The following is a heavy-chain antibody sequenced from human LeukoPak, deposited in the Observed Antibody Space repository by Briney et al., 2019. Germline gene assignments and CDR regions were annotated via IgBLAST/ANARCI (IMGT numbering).Heavy chain of an antibody. V-gene: IGHV1-18*04. Sequence: GASVKVSCKASGYTFTSYGISWVRQAPGQGLEWMGWISAYNGNTNYAQKLQGRVTMTTDTSTSTAYMELRSLRPDDTAVYYCARDQPQLRYFDWLLSPFDYWGQGTLVTVSS. CDR1: GYTFTSYG. CDR3: ARDQPQLRYFDWLLSPFDY. D-gene: IGHD3-9*01. CDR2: ISAYNGNT. J-gene: IGHJ4*02.